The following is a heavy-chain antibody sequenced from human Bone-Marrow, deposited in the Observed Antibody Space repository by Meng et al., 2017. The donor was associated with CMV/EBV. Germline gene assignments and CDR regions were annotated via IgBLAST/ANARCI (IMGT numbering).Heavy chain of an antibody. CDR2: ISYDGSNK. D-gene: IGHD1-26*01. Sequence: GGSLRLSCAVSGFTFSDYYMNWVRQAPGKGLEWVAVISYDGSNKYYADSVKGRFTISRDNSKNTLYLQMNSLRAEDTAVYYCARGKWELLLDYWGQGALVTVSS. V-gene: IGHV3-30*14. CDR1: GFTFSDYY. J-gene: IGHJ4*02. CDR3: ARGKWELLLDY.